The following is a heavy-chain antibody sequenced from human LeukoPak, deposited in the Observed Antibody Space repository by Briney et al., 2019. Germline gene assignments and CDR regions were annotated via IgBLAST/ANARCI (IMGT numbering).Heavy chain of an antibody. CDR3: ARGKAAAGLDAFDI. J-gene: IGHJ3*02. CDR1: GGSMRSYY. V-gene: IGHV4-4*07. Sequence: SETLSLTCIVSGGSMRSYYWSWIRQPAGKGLEWIGRVYTSGTTNYNPSLKSRLTMSIDTSKNHFSLKVSSVTAADTAVYYCARGKAAAGLDAFDIWGQGTKVTVSP. CDR2: VYTSGTT. D-gene: IGHD6-13*01.